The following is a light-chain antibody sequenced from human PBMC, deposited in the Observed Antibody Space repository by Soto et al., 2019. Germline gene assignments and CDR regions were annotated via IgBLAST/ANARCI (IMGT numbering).Light chain of an antibody. V-gene: IGKV4-1*01. J-gene: IGKJ2*01. CDR2: WAS. Sequence: DIVMTQSPDSLAVSLGERATINCKSSQSVLYSSNNKNYLAWYQQRPGQPPKLLIYWASTRESGVPDRFSGSGSGTGFTLTITSLQAEDVAVYYCQQYASTPPTFGQGTKLEIK. CDR3: QQYASTPPT. CDR1: QSVLYSSNNKNY.